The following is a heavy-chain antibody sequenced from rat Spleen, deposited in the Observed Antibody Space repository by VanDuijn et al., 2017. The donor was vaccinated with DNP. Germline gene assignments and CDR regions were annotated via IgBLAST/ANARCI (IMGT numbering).Heavy chain of an antibody. CDR3: TREGYDGSYYYFDY. D-gene: IGHD1-12*02. CDR2: SSYDGGST. V-gene: IGHV5-20*01. Sequence: EVQLVESGGGLEQPGRSLKLSCAASGFTFRDYYMAWVRQAPTKGLEWVAYSSYDGGSTYNGDSVKGRFTISRDNAKSTLYLQMNSLRSEDTATYYCTREGYDGSYYYFDYWGQGVMVTVSS. J-gene: IGHJ2*01. CDR1: GFTFRDYY.